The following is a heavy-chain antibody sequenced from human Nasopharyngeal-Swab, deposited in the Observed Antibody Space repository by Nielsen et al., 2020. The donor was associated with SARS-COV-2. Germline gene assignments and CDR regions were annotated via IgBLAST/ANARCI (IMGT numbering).Heavy chain of an antibody. V-gene: IGHV4-30-4*01. CDR2: IYYSGST. CDR3: AREGNCSGGSCYSYFDY. J-gene: IGHJ4*02. Sequence: RQAPGKGLEWIGYIYYSGSTYYNPSLKSRVTISVDTSKNQFSLKLSSVTAADTAVYYCAREGNCSGGSCYSYFDYWGQGTRVTVSS. D-gene: IGHD2-15*01.